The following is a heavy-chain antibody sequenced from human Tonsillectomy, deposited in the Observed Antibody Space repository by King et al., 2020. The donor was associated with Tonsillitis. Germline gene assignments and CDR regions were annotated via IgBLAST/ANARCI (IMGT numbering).Heavy chain of an antibody. V-gene: IGHV3-23*04. J-gene: IGHJ4*02. D-gene: IGHD2-21*02. CDR2: VSNSGGVT. CDR3: AKAMVVTGLLDS. Sequence: VQLVGSGGGLVQPGGSLRLSCAASGFSFSGYAMSWVRQAPGKGLEWGSGVSNSGGVTYYADSVKGRFTISRDNSKNTLYLQMNSLRAEDTALYYCAKAMVVTGLLDSWGQGTLVTVSS. CDR1: GFSFSGYA.